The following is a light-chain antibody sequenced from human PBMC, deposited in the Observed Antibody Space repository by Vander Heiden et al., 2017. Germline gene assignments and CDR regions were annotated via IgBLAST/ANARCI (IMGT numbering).Light chain of an antibody. CDR1: SSDVGGYKY. J-gene: IGLJ2*01. CDR3: GSYAGSYTLV. CDR2: DVT. V-gene: IGLV2-11*02. Sequence: QSALTQPRAVSGSPGQSVTISCTGTSSDVGGYKYVYWYKHHPGEAPKLMIYDVTKMASGVPDRFSGSKSGNTASLTISGRQAEDEAEYYCGSYAGSYTLVFGGGTKLTVL.